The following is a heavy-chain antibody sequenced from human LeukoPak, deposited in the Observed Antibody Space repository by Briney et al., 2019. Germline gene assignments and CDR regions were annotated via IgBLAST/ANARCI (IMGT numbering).Heavy chain of an antibody. J-gene: IGHJ4*02. CDR1: GGSFSGYY. D-gene: IGHD6-13*01. V-gene: IGHV4-34*01. Sequence: SETLPLTCAVYGGSFSGYYWSWIRQPPGKGLEWIGEINHSGSTNYNPSLKSRVTISVDTSKNQFSLKLSSVTAADTAVYYCASHLLGAAARFDYWGQGTLVTVSS. CDR3: ASHLLGAAARFDY. CDR2: INHSGST.